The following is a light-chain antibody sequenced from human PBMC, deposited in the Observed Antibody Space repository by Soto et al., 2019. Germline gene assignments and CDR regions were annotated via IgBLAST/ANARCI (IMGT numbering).Light chain of an antibody. CDR1: SSDVGGYNY. CDR2: DVS. V-gene: IGLV2-14*01. Sequence: QSALTQPASVSGSPGQSITISCTGASSDVGGYNYVSWYQQHPGKAPKLMIYDVSNRPSGVSNRFSGSKSGNTASLTISGLQAEDEADYYCSSYTSNNTVVFGGGTKVTV. CDR3: SSYTSNNTVV. J-gene: IGLJ2*01.